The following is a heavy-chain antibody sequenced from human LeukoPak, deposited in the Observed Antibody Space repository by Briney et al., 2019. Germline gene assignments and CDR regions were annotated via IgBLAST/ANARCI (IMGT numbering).Heavy chain of an antibody. CDR3: ARDRITDFWSGYYTNYFDY. Sequence: PGGSLRLSCAASGFIFTTNWMTWVRQAPGKGLEWVATINQDGSEKYYVDSVKGRFTISRDNAKNSLFLQMNSLRAEDTAVYYCARDRITDFWSGYYTNYFDYWGQGTLVTVSS. CDR1: GFIFTTNW. CDR2: INQDGSEK. D-gene: IGHD3-3*01. V-gene: IGHV3-7*01. J-gene: IGHJ4*02.